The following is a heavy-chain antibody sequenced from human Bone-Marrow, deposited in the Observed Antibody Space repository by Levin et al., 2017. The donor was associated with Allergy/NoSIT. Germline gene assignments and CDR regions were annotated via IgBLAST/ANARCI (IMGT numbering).Heavy chain of an antibody. Sequence: SETLSLTCTVSGGSLSTYYWSWVRQPPGQGLEWIGYIFYTGTTKYNPSLKSRVNISLDTSTNQFSLKLTSVTAADTAAYYCARTDIVLVTDSDHNMDVWGDGTTVTVSS. CDR3: ARTDIVLVTDSDHNMDV. J-gene: IGHJ6*03. D-gene: IGHD2-21*02. V-gene: IGHV4-59*01. CDR1: GGSLSTYY. CDR2: IFYTGTT.